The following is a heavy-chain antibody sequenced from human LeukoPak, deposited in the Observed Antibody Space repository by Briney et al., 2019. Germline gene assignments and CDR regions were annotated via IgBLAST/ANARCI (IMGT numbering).Heavy chain of an antibody. CDR2: ISSSGSTI. CDR1: GFTFSSYE. CDR3: AVDFWSGYSSVV. V-gene: IGHV3-48*03. D-gene: IGHD3-3*01. Sequence: GGSLRLSCAASGFTFSSYEMNWVRQAPGKGLEWVSYISSSGSTIYYADSVKGRYTISRDNAKNSLYLQMNSLRADDTAVYYCAVDFWSGYSSVVWGQGALVTVSS. J-gene: IGHJ4*02.